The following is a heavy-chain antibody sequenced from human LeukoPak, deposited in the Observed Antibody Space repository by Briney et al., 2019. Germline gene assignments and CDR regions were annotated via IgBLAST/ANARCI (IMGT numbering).Heavy chain of an antibody. CDR2: IFSGGGT. CDR3: VRDAS. V-gene: IGHV3-66*01. J-gene: IGHJ4*02. Sequence: GGSLRLSCAVSGVTVSSNHMSWVRQAPGKGLEWVSAIFSGGGTHYADSVKGRFTLSRDISKNTLYLQMNSLRADDTAVYYCVRDASWGQGTLVTVSS. CDR1: GVTVSSNH.